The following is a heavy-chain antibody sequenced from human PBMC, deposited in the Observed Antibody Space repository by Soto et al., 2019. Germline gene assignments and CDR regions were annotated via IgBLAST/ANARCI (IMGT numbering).Heavy chain of an antibody. CDR2: INHSGST. J-gene: IGHJ5*02. CDR3: AVGGGYSSASRENWFDP. V-gene: IGHV4-34*01. Sequence: QVQLQQWGAGLLKPSETLSLTCAVYGGSFSGYSWSWIRQPPGKGLEWIGEINHSGSTNYNPSLKSRVTISVDTSKNQFSLKLSSVTAADTAVYYCAVGGGYSSASRENWFDPWGQGTLVTVSS. D-gene: IGHD6-19*01. CDR1: GGSFSGYS.